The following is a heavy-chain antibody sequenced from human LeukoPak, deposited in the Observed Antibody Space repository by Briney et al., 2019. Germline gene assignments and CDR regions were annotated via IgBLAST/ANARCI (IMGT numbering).Heavy chain of an antibody. J-gene: IGHJ4*02. Sequence: GGSLRLSCAVSGITLSNYGMTWVRQAPGKGLEWVAGLSGSGGSTNYADSVKRRFTISRDNAKNTLYLQMNSLRAEDTAVYFCAKRGVVIRVILVGFHKEAYYFDSWGQGVLVTVSS. V-gene: IGHV3-23*01. CDR1: GITLSNYG. CDR2: LSGSGGST. D-gene: IGHD3-22*01. CDR3: AKRGVVIRVILVGFHKEAYYFDS.